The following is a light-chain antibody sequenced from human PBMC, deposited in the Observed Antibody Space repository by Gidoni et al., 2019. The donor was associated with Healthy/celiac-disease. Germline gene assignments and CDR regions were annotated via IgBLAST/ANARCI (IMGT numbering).Light chain of an antibody. CDR3: QSYDSSLSGLV. CDR1: SSNIGAGYD. J-gene: IGLJ2*01. CDR2: GNS. Sequence: QSVLTQPPSVSGAPGQRVTISCTGSSSNIGAGYDVHWYQQLPGTAPKLLIHGNSTRRSGVPDRISGSKSGTSASLAITGLQVEDEADYYCQSYDSSLSGLVFGGGTKLTVL. V-gene: IGLV1-40*01.